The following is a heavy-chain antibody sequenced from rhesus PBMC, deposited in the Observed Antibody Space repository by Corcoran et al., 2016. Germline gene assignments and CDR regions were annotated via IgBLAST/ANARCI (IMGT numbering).Heavy chain of an antibody. CDR2: IYGSGGST. J-gene: IGHJ6*01. CDR1: GGSLSDSYY. Sequence: QVQLQESGPGLVKPSATLSLTCAVSGGSLSDSYYWSWLRQPPGKGLVWIGYIYGSGGSTYYNPSLKSRVTISTDTSKNQFSLKLSSVTAADTAVYYCAREGSYYGLDSWGQGVVVTVSS. D-gene: IGHD4-29*01. V-gene: IGHV4-106*01. CDR3: AREGSYYGLDS.